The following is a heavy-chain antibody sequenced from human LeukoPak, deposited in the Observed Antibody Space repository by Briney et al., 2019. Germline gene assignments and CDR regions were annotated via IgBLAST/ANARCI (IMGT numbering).Heavy chain of an antibody. J-gene: IGHJ6*03. CDR1: GFTFSSYA. CDR3: ARDRSLYYYMDV. Sequence: PGRSLRLPCAASGFTFSSYAMYWVCQAPGKGLEWVAVISYDGSDKFYADSVKGRFTISRDSSKNTLYLQMNSLRAGDTAVYYCARDRSLYYYMDVWGKGTTVTVSS. V-gene: IGHV3-30*04. CDR2: ISYDGSDK. D-gene: IGHD3-16*02.